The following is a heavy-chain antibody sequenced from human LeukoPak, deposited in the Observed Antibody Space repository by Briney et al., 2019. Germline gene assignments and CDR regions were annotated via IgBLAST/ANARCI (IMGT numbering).Heavy chain of an antibody. J-gene: IGHJ5*02. V-gene: IGHV1-18*01. D-gene: IGHD2-21*02. CDR1: GYTFNTYG. CDR2: INTDNGNT. Sequence: APVKVSCKASGYTFNTYGISWVRQAPGQRPEWMGWINTDNGNTKYAQKFQGRVTMTTDTSTSTAYMELSSLRSDDTAVYYCARKGCTGDCYRFDPWGQGTLVTVSS. CDR3: ARKGCTGDCYRFDP.